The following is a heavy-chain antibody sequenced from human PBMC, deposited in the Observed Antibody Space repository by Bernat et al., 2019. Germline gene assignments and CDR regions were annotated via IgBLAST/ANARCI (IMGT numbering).Heavy chain of an antibody. D-gene: IGHD2/OR15-2a*01. Sequence: VQLVESGGGLVQPGGFLRLSCAASGFTFSNYWMSWVRQAPGKGLEWVANIKKDGSEKYYVDSVMGRFTISRDNAKNSLYLQMNSLRAEDTAVYYCTRDLDIVRVFVGYDAFDIWGQGTMVSVS. J-gene: IGHJ3*02. CDR3: TRDLDIVRVFVGYDAFDI. CDR2: IKKDGSEK. CDR1: GFTFSNYW. V-gene: IGHV3-7*01.